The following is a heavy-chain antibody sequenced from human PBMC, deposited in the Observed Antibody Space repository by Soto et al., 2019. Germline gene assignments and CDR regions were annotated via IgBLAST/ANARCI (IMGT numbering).Heavy chain of an antibody. V-gene: IGHV4-31*03. CDR3: ARDHCSGGSCYWFDP. Sequence: QVQLQESGPGLVKPSQTLSLTCTVSGGSISSGGYYWSWIRQHPGKGLEWIGYIDYSGSTYYNPSLKSRVTISVDTSKNQFSLKLSSVTAADTAVYYCARDHCSGGSCYWFDPWGQGTLVTVSS. D-gene: IGHD2-15*01. J-gene: IGHJ5*02. CDR1: GGSISSGGYY. CDR2: IDYSGST.